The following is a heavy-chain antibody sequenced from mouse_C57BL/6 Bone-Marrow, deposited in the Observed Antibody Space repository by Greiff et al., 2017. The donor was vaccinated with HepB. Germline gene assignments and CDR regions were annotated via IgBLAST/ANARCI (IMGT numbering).Heavy chain of an antibody. CDR3: ARHGGLRRPFAY. D-gene: IGHD2-4*01. Sequence: EVQRVESGGGLVKPGGSLKLSCAASGFTFSSYTMSWVRQTPEKRLEWVATISGGGGNTYYPDSVKGRFTISRDNAKNTLYLQMSSLRSEDTALYYCARHGGLRRPFAYWGQGTLVTVSA. CDR1: GFTFSSYT. CDR2: ISGGGGNT. V-gene: IGHV5-9*01. J-gene: IGHJ3*01.